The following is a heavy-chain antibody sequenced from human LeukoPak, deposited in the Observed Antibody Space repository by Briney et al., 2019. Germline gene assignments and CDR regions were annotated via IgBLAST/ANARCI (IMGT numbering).Heavy chain of an antibody. CDR1: GFTFSSYW. V-gene: IGHV3-7*01. CDR3: VRDRGSSWYIFECYVNSTGLDY. J-gene: IGHJ4*02. Sequence: QPGGSLRLSCAASGFTFSSYWMSWVRQAPGKGLEWVANIKQDGSEKYYVDSVKGRFTISRDNAKNSLYLQMNSLRAEDTAVYYCVRDRGSSWYIFECYVNSTGLDYWGQGTLVTVSS. CDR2: IKQDGSEK. D-gene: IGHD6-13*01.